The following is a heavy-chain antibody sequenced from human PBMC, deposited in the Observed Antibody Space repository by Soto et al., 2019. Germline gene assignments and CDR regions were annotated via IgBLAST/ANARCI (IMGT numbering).Heavy chain of an antibody. V-gene: IGHV3-30-3*01. CDR1: GFTFSSYA. D-gene: IGHD3-22*01. Sequence: GGSLRLSCAASGFTFSSYAMHWVRQAPGKGLEWVAVISYDETNKYYADSVKGRFTFSRDNSKNTLYLQMNSLRAEDTAVYYCARDRFTDSSGYFRVYYYYNMDVWGQGTTVTVSS. J-gene: IGHJ6*02. CDR3: ARDRFTDSSGYFRVYYYYNMDV. CDR2: ISYDETNK.